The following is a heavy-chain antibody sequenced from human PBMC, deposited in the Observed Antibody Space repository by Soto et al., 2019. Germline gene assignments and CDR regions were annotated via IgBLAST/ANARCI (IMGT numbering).Heavy chain of an antibody. CDR3: ARDSLGSGIAVAGTVDY. D-gene: IGHD6-19*01. CDR1: GGTFSSYA. J-gene: IGHJ4*02. CDR2: IIPIFGTA. V-gene: IGHV1-69*01. Sequence: QVQLVQSGAEVKKPGSSVKVSCKASGGTFSSYAISWVRQAPGQGLEWMGGIIPIFGTANYAQKFQGRVTITADESTSTDYMELSSLRSEDTAVYYCARDSLGSGIAVAGTVDYWGQGTLVTVSS.